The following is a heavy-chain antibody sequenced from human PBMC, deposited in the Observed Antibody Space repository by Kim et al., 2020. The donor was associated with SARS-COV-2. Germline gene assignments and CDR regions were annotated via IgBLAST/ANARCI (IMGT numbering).Heavy chain of an antibody. CDR3: AREVVRPLYSYYGMDV. V-gene: IGHV3-11*05. D-gene: IGHD3-10*01. J-gene: IGHJ6*02. Sequence: SVKVRFAISRDTAKNSLYLQLNGLRAEDTAVYYCAREVVRPLYSYYGMDVWGQGTTVTVSS.